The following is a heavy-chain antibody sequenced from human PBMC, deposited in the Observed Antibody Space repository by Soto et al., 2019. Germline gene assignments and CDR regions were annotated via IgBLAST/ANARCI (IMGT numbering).Heavy chain of an antibody. Sequence: SETLSLTCTVSGGSISSYYWSWIRQPPGKGLEWIGYIYYSGSTNYNPSLKSRVTISVDTSKNQFSLKLSSVTAADTAVYYCERHPRGYSGYDSDYYYYYMDVWGKGTTVTVSS. J-gene: IGHJ6*03. V-gene: IGHV4-59*08. CDR3: ERHPRGYSGYDSDYYYYYMDV. CDR2: IYYSGST. D-gene: IGHD5-12*01. CDR1: GGSISSYY.